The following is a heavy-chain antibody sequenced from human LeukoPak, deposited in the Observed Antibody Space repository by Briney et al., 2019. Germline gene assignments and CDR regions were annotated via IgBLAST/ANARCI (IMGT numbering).Heavy chain of an antibody. D-gene: IGHD5-12*01. CDR3: ARRGKVATRAFDY. V-gene: IGHV5-51*01. Sequence: GESLKISCKGSGYSFTNYWIGWVRQMPGKGLEWMGIIYPGDSDTRYSPSFQGQVTISADKSISTAYLQWSSLKASDTAMYYCARRGKVATRAFDYWGQGTLVTVSS. CDR1: GYSFTNYW. J-gene: IGHJ4*02. CDR2: IYPGDSDT.